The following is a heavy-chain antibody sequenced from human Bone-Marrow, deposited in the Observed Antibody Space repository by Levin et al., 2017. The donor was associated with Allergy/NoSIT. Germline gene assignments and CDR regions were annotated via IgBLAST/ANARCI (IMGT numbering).Heavy chain of an antibody. D-gene: IGHD6-19*01. J-gene: IGHJ4*02. CDR3: AKDGRSSGWLGIASPFDY. Sequence: TGGSLRLSCAASGFTFDDYAMHWVRQAPGKGLEWVSGISWNSGSIGYADSVKGRFTISRDNAKNSLYLQMNSLRAEDTALYYCAKDGRSSGWLGIASPFDYWGQGTLVTVSS. CDR2: ISWNSGSI. V-gene: IGHV3-9*01. CDR1: GFTFDDYA.